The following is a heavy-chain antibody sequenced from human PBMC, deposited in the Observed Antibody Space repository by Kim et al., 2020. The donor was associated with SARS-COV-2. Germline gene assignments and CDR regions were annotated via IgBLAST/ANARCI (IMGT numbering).Heavy chain of an antibody. J-gene: IGHJ4*02. CDR1: GYTFTGYY. CDR3: ARLDPGGSSWYYFDY. CDR2: INPNSGGT. V-gene: IGHV1-2*06. D-gene: IGHD6-13*01. Sequence: ASVKVSCKASGYTFTGYYMHWVRQAPGQGLEWMGRINPNSGGTNYAQKFQGRVTMTRDTSISTAYMELSRLRSDDTAVYYCARLDPGGSSWYYFDYWGQGTLVTVSS.